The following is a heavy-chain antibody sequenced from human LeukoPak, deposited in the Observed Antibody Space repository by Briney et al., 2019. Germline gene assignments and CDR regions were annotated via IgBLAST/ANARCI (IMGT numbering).Heavy chain of an antibody. CDR2: ISWNGGST. J-gene: IGHJ3*02. Sequence: GGSLRLSCAASGFNFDDYGMSWVRQAPGKGLEWVSGISWNGGSTGYADSVKGRFTISRGNAKNSLFLQMNSLRAEDTALYYCAKDSSGYYDGAFDIWGQGTMVTVSS. CDR3: AKDSSGYYDGAFDI. D-gene: IGHD3-22*01. V-gene: IGHV3-20*04. CDR1: GFNFDDYG.